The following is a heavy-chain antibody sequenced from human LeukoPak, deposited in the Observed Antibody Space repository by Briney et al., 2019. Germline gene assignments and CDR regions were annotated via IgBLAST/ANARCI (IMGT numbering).Heavy chain of an antibody. Sequence: PGGSLRLSCAASGFTFSSYAMSWVRQAPGKGLEWVSAISGSGGSTYYADSVKGRFTISRDNSKNTLYLQMNSLRAEDTAVYYCARDRFEESIAAASNYYYYGMDVWGQGTTVTVSS. CDR1: GFTFSSYA. D-gene: IGHD6-6*01. V-gene: IGHV3-23*01. CDR3: ARDRFEESIAAASNYYYYGMDV. J-gene: IGHJ6*02. CDR2: ISGSGGST.